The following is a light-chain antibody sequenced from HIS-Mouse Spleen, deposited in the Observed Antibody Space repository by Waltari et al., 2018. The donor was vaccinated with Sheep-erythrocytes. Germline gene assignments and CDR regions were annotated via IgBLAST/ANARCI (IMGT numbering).Light chain of an antibody. CDR2: WAS. J-gene: IGKJ4*01. CDR3: QQYYSTLLT. CDR1: QSVLYSSNNKNY. Sequence: DIVMTQYPDSLAVSLVERATINCKSSQSVLYSSNNKNYLAWYQQKPGQPPKLLIYWASTRESGVPDRFSGSGSGTDFTLTISSLQAEDVAVYYCQQYYSTLLTFGGGTKVEIK. V-gene: IGKV4-1*01.